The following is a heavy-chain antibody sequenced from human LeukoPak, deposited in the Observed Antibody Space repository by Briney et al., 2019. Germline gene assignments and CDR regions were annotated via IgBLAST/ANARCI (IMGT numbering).Heavy chain of an antibody. V-gene: IGHV4-59*08. Sequence: SGTLSLTCTVSGGSISSYYWSWIRQPPGKGLDWIGYIYYSGSTNYNPSLKSRVTISVDTSKNQLSLKLSSVTAADTAVYYCARLRWVVVEDTAYYFDYWGQGTLVTVSS. CDR1: GGSISSYY. CDR2: IYYSGST. D-gene: IGHD2-15*01. CDR3: ARLRWVVVEDTAYYFDY. J-gene: IGHJ4*02.